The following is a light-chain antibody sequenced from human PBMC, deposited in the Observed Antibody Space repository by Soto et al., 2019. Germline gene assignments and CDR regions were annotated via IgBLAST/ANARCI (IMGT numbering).Light chain of an antibody. J-gene: IGKJ4*01. CDR3: QQYNKWPLT. CDR2: GVS. V-gene: IGKV3-15*01. Sequence: EIVMTQSPATLSVSPGERATLSCRGSESVSSNLAWYQQKYGQAPRLLIYGVSTRATGIPARFSGSGSGTEFTLTISSLQSKDFAVYYCQQYNKWPLTFGGGTNADIK. CDR1: ESVSSN.